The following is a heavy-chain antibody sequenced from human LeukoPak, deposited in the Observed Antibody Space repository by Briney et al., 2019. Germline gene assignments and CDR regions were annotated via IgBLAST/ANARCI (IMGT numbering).Heavy chain of an antibody. D-gene: IGHD4-17*01. Sequence: GGSLRLSCAASGFIFSSYGMHWVRQAPGKGLEWVAFIRYDGSDKYYADSVKGRFTISRDNSNNTLYLQMNSLRAEDTAVCYCAKDTTTVTSQGDYWGQGTLVTVSS. CDR2: IRYDGSDK. CDR1: GFIFSSYG. J-gene: IGHJ4*02. CDR3: AKDTTTVTSQGDY. V-gene: IGHV3-30*02.